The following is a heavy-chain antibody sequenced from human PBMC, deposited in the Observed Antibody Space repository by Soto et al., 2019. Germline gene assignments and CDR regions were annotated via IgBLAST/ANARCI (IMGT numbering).Heavy chain of an antibody. V-gene: IGHV3-21*01. CDR2: ISSSSSYI. CDR3: ARVPAAKSRLELDY. D-gene: IGHD2-2*01. CDR1: GFTFSSYS. J-gene: IGHJ4*02. Sequence: PGGSLRLSCAASGFTFSSYSMNWVRQAPGKGLEWVSSISSSSSYIYYADSVKGRFTISRDNAKNSLYLQMNSLRAEDTAVYYCARVPAAKSRLELDYWGQGTLVTVSS.